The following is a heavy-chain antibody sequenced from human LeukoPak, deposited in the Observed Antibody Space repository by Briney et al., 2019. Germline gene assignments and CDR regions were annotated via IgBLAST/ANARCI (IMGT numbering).Heavy chain of an antibody. CDR1: GGTFSSYA. J-gene: IGHJ4*02. V-gene: IGHV1-69*05. CDR2: IIPIFGTA. CDR3: ARGAYYYDSSGLAPFDY. Sequence: SVKVSCKASGGTFSSYAISWVRQAPGQGLEWMGGIIPIFGTANYAQKFQGRVTITTDESTSTAYVELSSLRSEDTAVYYCARGAYYYDSSGLAPFDYWGQGTLVTVSS. D-gene: IGHD3-22*01.